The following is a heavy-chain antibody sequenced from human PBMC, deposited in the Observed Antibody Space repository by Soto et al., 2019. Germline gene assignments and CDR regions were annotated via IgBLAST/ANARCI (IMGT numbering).Heavy chain of an antibody. Sequence: PSETLSLTCAVSSGSISSSNWWSWVRQPPGKGLYWIGEIYLSGSTNYNPSLKSRVTISVDKSKNQFSLKLSSVTAADTAVYYCRTSAGTNPEYWGQGTLVTVSS. J-gene: IGHJ4*02. CDR3: RTSAGTNPEY. CDR2: IYLSGST. V-gene: IGHV4-4*02. CDR1: SGSISSSNW. D-gene: IGHD6-13*01.